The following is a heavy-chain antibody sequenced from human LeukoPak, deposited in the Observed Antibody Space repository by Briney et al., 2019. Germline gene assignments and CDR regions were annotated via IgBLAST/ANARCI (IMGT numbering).Heavy chain of an antibody. CDR1: GFTFSSYA. CDR2: ISTSGGTT. D-gene: IGHD3-22*01. CDR3: AIMHRYYDGSGYWVQ. J-gene: IGHJ4*02. V-gene: IGHV3-23*01. Sequence: GGSLRLSCAASGFTFSSYAMSWVRQAPGKGLECVSGISTSGGTTSYADSVKGRFTISRDNPRNTLYMQMNSLRAEDTAVYYCAIMHRYYDGSGYWVQWGQGTLVTVSS.